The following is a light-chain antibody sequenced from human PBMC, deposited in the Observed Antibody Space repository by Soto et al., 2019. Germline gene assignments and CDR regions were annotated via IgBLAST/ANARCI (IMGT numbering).Light chain of an antibody. CDR3: AAWDASPNGYV. CDR2: SNY. Sequence: QSVLTQPPSASGTPGQRVTISCSGSSSNIGSKTVNWYQQLPGTAPKLLIYSNYQRPSGVPDRFSGSKSGTSASLAISGLQSEDEADYYCAAWDASPNGYVFGTGTKVTV. V-gene: IGLV1-44*01. J-gene: IGLJ1*01. CDR1: SSNIGSKT.